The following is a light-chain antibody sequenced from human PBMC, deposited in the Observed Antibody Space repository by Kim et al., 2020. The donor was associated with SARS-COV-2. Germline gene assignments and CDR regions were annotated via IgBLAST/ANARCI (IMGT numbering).Light chain of an antibody. CDR1: QSLLYNSNNKSY. CDR2: WAS. Sequence: DIVMAQSPDSLAVSLGERATINCKSSQSLLYNSNNKSYLAWYQQKPGQPPRLLIYWASTRESEVPDRCSGSGSGTDFTLTISSLHTEDVAVYYCQQYYSALVTFGGGTKVDIK. J-gene: IGKJ4*01. V-gene: IGKV4-1*01. CDR3: QQYYSALVT.